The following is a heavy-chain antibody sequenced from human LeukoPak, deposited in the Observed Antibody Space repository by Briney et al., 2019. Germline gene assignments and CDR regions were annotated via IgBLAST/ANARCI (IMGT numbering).Heavy chain of an antibody. CDR3: AKDDAWLQYND. V-gene: IGHV3-23*01. CDR1: GFMFSTYA. CDR2: ISPSGDIK. Sequence: PGGSLRLSCAASGFMFSTYAMSWVRQAPGKGLEWVSGISPSGDIKYYVDSVKGRFTVSRDNSKNTLYLQINSLRDEDTAVYYCAKDDAWLQYNDWGQGTLVTVSS. D-gene: IGHD5-24*01. J-gene: IGHJ4*02.